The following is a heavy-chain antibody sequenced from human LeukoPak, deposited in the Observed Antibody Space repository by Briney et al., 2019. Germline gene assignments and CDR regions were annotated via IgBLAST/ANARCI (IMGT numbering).Heavy chain of an antibody. J-gene: IGHJ4*02. D-gene: IGHD6-25*01. V-gene: IGHV4-59*12. CDR2: IYYSGST. Sequence: SETLSLTCTVSGGSISTYYWSWIRQPPGKGLEWIGYIYYSGSTSYNPSLKSRVTMSVDTSENQVSLKLTSVTAADTAVYYCAREGGFYRPLDYSGQGTLVTVSS. CDR1: GGSISTYY. CDR3: AREGGFYRPLDY.